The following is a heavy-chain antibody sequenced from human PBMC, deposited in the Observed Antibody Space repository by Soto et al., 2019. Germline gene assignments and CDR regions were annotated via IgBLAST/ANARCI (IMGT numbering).Heavy chain of an antibody. J-gene: IGHJ4*02. Sequence: SGGSLRLSCAASGFTFSSYSMNWVRQAPVNGLEFVSYIRSMRSPVYYADSVKGRFTISRCNAKNSLYLQMSSLRAEDTDVYYCTRVPEALDYWGLGTLVTVSS. CDR1: GFTFSSYS. CDR3: TRVPEALDY. CDR2: IRSMRSPV. V-gene: IGHV3-48*01.